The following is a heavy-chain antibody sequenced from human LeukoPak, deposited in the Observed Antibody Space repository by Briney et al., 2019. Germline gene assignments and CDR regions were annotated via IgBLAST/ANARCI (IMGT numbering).Heavy chain of an antibody. CDR3: ARDRDIVVVPAAPDTATRHYYYYYGMDV. Sequence: SVKVSCKASGGTFSSYAISWVRQAPGQGLEWMGRIIPILGIANYAQKFQGRVTITADKSTSTAYMELSSLRSEDTAVYYCARDRDIVVVPAAPDTATRHYYYYYGMDVWGQGTTVTVSS. CDR2: IIPILGIA. D-gene: IGHD2-2*01. CDR1: GGTFSSYA. V-gene: IGHV1-69*04. J-gene: IGHJ6*02.